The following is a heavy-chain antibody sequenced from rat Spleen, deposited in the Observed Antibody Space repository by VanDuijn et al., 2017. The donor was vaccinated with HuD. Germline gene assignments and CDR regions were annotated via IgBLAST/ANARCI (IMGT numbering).Heavy chain of an antibody. CDR2: IWTTAGT. V-gene: IGHV2-41*01. Sequence: QVQLKESGPGLVQPSQTLSLTCTVSGFSLTSYNVHWVRQPPGKGLEWMGVIWTTAGTRYNSALKSRLSISKDTSKSQVFLKMNSLQTEDTATYYCARDGSYYYYVMDAWGQGASVTVSS. CDR3: ARDGSYYYYVMDA. J-gene: IGHJ4*01. D-gene: IGHD1-3*01. CDR1: GFSLTSYN.